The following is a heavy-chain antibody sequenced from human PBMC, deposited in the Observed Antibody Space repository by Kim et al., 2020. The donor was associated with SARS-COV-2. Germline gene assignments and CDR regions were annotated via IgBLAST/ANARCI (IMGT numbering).Heavy chain of an antibody. CDR1: GFIFSNAW. V-gene: IGHV3-15*01. Sequence: GGSLRLSCAASGFIFSNAWMNWVRQAPGNGLEWVGRIITKTDGGTTDYAAPVKGRFTISRDDSKNTLYLQMNSLKTEDTAIYYCTTARGGHYWGQGTLVIVSS. CDR2: IITKTDGGTT. D-gene: IGHD3-16*01. J-gene: IGHJ4*02. CDR3: TTARGGHY.